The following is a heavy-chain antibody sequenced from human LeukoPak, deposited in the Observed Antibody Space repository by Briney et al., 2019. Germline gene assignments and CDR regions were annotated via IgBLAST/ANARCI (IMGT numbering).Heavy chain of an antibody. CDR1: GGSFSGYY. CDR3: ATSRTFDY. J-gene: IGHJ4*02. CDR2: INHSGST. V-gene: IGHV4-34*01. Sequence: SETLSLTCAVYGGSFSGYYWNWIRQPPGKGLEWIGEINHSGSTNYNPSLKSRVTISLDTSKNQFSLKLSSVTAADTAVYYCATSRTFDYWGQGTLVTVSS.